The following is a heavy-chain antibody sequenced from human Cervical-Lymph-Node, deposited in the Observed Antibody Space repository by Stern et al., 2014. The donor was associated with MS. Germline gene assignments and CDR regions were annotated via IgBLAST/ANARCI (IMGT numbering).Heavy chain of an antibody. Sequence: VQLVQSGGVLVQPGGSLKLSCAASGFTFSRYWMTWVRQAPGKGLEWVANIKEDGSEQYYVDSVKGRFTMSRDNAKNSLYLQMNSLRAEDTAVYYCERRVLVAMGGYPKTLDVWGRGTTVTVSS. J-gene: IGHJ6*02. D-gene: IGHD2-2*01. V-gene: IGHV3-7*01. CDR1: GFTFSRYW. CDR2: IKEDGSEQ. CDR3: ERRVLVAMGGYPKTLDV.